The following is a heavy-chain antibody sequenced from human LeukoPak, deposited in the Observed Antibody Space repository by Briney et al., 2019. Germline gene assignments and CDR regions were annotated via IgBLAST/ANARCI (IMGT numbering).Heavy chain of an antibody. Sequence: PGGSLRLSCAASGFTFSSYSMNWVRQAPGKGLEWVAVISYDGSNKYYADSVKGRFTISRDNSKNTLYLQMNSLRAEDTAVYYCAKGTTHLSGSYSAYFDYWGQGTLVTVSS. CDR2: ISYDGSNK. CDR1: GFTFSSYS. J-gene: IGHJ4*02. V-gene: IGHV3-30*18. CDR3: AKGTTHLSGSYSAYFDY. D-gene: IGHD1-26*01.